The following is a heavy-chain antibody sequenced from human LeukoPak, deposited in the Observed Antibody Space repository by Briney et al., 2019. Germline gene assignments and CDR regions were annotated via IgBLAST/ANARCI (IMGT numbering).Heavy chain of an antibody. D-gene: IGHD3-10*01. CDR1: GFTFDDYA. Sequence: GGSLRLSCAVSGFTFDDYAMHWVRQVPGKGLEWVSGINWNSDSIGYADSVKGRFTTSRDNAKNSLYLQMNSLRAEDTAVYYCAKDSGMVRGVTTNYYYYYYMDVWGKGTTVTISS. CDR2: INWNSDSI. J-gene: IGHJ6*03. V-gene: IGHV3-9*01. CDR3: AKDSGMVRGVTTNYYYYYYMDV.